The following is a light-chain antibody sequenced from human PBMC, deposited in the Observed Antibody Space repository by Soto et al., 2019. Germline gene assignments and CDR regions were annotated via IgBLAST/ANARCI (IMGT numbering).Light chain of an antibody. CDR2: STS. CDR1: SSNIGSNT. V-gene: IGLV1-44*01. CDR3: AARDDRLDVYV. Sequence: QSVLTQPPSASGTPGQIVAISCSGSSSNIGSNTVTWYQQLPGTAPKLLIYSTSQRSSGVPGRFSGSKSGASASLSISGLQSEDEADYYCAARDDRLDVYVFGIATKVTV. J-gene: IGLJ1*01.